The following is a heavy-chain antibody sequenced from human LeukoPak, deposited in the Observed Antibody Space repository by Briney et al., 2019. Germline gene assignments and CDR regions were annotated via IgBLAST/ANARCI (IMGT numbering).Heavy chain of an antibody. V-gene: IGHV1-46*01. Sequence: ASVKVSCKAAGYSFTSYCMYWVRQAPGQWLEWMGIINPSGGSTSYAQKFQGRVTMTRDTSTSTVYMELSSLRSEDTAVYYCARSYSSSSGMDVWGQGTTVTVSS. D-gene: IGHD6-6*01. CDR3: ARSYSSSSGMDV. CDR2: INPSGGST. CDR1: GYSFTSYC. J-gene: IGHJ6*02.